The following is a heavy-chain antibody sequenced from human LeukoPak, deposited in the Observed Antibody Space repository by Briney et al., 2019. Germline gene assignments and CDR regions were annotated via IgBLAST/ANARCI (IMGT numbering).Heavy chain of an antibody. CDR2: ISSTGGTA. V-gene: IGHV3-23*01. D-gene: IGHD2-15*01. CDR3: AKNGDRGAYCSGGSCYPYYYYNMDV. J-gene: IGHJ6*03. Sequence: GGSLRLSCAASGSTFSSFGMSWVRQAPGKGLEWVSAISSTGGTAYYADSVKGRFTISRDNSKNTLSLKMNSLGAEDTAIYYWAKNGDRGAYCSGGSCYPYYYYNMDVWGKGTTVTISS. CDR1: GSTFSSFG.